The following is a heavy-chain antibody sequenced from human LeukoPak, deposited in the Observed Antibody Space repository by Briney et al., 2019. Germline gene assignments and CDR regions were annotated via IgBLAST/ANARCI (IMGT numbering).Heavy chain of an antibody. CDR3: AKDMSHDDITLDY. CDR1: GFTFDDYA. V-gene: IGHV3-9*01. CDR2: ISWNSGSI. Sequence: PGRSLRLSCAASGFTFDDYAMHWVRQAPGKGLEWVSGISWNSGSIGYADSVKGRFTISRDNAKNSLYLQMNSLRAEDTALYYCAKDMSHDDITLDYWGQGTLVTVSS. J-gene: IGHJ4*02. D-gene: IGHD3-10*01.